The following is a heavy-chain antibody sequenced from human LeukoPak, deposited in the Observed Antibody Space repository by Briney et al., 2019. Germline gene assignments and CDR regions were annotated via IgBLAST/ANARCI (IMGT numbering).Heavy chain of an antibody. CDR1: GGSISSSSYY. J-gene: IGHJ4*02. Sequence: SETLSLTCTVSGGSISSSSYYWGWIRQPPGKGLEWIGRIYTSGSTNYNPSLKSRVTISVDTSKNQFSLKLSSVTAADTAVYYCARSRGGGTSTNYYFDYWGQGTLVTVSS. D-gene: IGHD1-7*01. CDR3: ARSRGGGTSTNYYFDY. CDR2: IYTSGST. V-gene: IGHV4-39*07.